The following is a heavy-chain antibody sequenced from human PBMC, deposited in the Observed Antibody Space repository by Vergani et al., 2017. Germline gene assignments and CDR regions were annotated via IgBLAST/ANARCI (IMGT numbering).Heavy chain of an antibody. Sequence: QVQLVESGGGVVQPGRSLRLSCAASGFTFSSYGMHWVRQAPGKGLEWVAVIWYDGSNKYYADSVKGRFTISRDNSKNTLYLQMNSLRAEDTAVYYCAPLYIVGATTSTDAFDIWGQGTMVTVSS. CDR2: IWYDGSNK. CDR3: APLYIVGATTSTDAFDI. J-gene: IGHJ3*02. D-gene: IGHD1-26*01. V-gene: IGHV3-33*01. CDR1: GFTFSSYG.